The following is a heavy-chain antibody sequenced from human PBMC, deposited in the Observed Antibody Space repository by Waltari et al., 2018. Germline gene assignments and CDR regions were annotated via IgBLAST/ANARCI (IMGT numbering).Heavy chain of an antibody. V-gene: IGHV3-30-3*01. CDR1: GFTFSSYA. J-gene: IGHJ4*02. Sequence: QVQLVESGGGVVQPGRSLRLSCAASGFTFSSYAMHWVRQAPGKGLEWVAVISYDGSKKYYADSVKGRFTISRDNSKNTLYLQMNSLSAEDTAVYYCARLGQQGGFDYWGQGTLVTVSS. D-gene: IGHD6-13*01. CDR2: ISYDGSKK. CDR3: ARLGQQGGFDY.